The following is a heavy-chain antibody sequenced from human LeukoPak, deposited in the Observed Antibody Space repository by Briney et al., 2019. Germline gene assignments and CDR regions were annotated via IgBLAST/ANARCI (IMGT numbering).Heavy chain of an antibody. D-gene: IGHD6-19*01. CDR2: LKPDGSET. CDR3: ARDASALH. J-gene: IGHJ4*02. V-gene: IGHV3-7*01. CDR1: GFTFSRYW. Sequence: GGSLRLSCAGSGFTFSRYWMTWVRQAPGKGLEWVATLKPDGSETYYLDSVKGRFTISRDNARDSLYLQMNSLRDDDTSLYYCARDASALHWGRGTLVTVSS.